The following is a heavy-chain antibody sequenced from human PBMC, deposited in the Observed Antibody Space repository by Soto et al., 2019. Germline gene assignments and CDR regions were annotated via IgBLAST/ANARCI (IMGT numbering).Heavy chain of an antibody. CDR3: VRAEIVLMVYAMPFDP. Sequence: SVKVSCKASGGTFSSYAISWVRQAPGQGLEWMGGIIPIFGTANYAQKFQGRVTITADESTSTAYMELSSLRSEDTAVYYCVRAEIVLMVYAMPFDPWGQGTLVTVSS. CDR1: GGTFSSYA. D-gene: IGHD2-8*01. J-gene: IGHJ5*02. CDR2: IIPIFGTA. V-gene: IGHV1-69*13.